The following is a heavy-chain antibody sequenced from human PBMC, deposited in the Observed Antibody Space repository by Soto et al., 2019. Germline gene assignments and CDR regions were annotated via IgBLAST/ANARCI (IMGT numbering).Heavy chain of an antibody. CDR1: GFTFSSYG. J-gene: IGHJ6*02. CDR2: ISYDGSNK. D-gene: IGHD3-16*02. CDR3: AKTTYRYYYYYGMDV. V-gene: IGHV3-30*18. Sequence: QVQLVESGGGVVQPGRSLRLSCAASGFTFSSYGMHWVRQAPGKGLEWVAVISYDGSNKYYADSVKGRLTISRDNSKNTLYLQMNSLRAEDTAVYYCAKTTYRYYYYYGMDVWGQGTTVTVSS.